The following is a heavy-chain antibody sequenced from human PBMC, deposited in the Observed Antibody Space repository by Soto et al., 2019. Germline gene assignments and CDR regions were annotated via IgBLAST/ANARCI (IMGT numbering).Heavy chain of an antibody. CDR2: INPSGGST. CDR3: ARDLTYYDSSGHGPYGMDV. V-gene: IGHV1-46*01. Sequence: GASVKVSCKASGYTFTSYYMHWVRQAPGQGLEWMGIINPSGGSTSYAQKFQGRVTMTRDTSTSTVYMELSSLRSEDTAVHYCARDLTYYDSSGHGPYGMDVWGQGTTVTVSS. CDR1: GYTFTSYY. D-gene: IGHD3-22*01. J-gene: IGHJ6*02.